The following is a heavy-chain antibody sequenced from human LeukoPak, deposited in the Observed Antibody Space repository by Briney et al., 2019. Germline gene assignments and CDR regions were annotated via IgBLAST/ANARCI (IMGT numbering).Heavy chain of an antibody. CDR3: ARNAGY. D-gene: IGHD3-10*01. V-gene: IGHV3-66*01. Sequence: GGSLRLSCAASGFTFSNYYMGWVRQAPGKGLEWVSVIYSGGSTYYADSVKGRFTISRDNSKNTLYLQMNSLRAEDTAVYYCARNAGYWGQGTLVTVSS. CDR1: GFTFSNYY. CDR2: IYSGGST. J-gene: IGHJ4*02.